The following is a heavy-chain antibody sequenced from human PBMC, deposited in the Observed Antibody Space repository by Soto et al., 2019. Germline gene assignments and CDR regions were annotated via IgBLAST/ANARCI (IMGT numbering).Heavy chain of an antibody. CDR1: GGSISGYY. V-gene: IGHV4-59*01. D-gene: IGHD3-3*01. J-gene: IGHJ6*02. Sequence: SETLSLTCTVSGGSISGYYWSWIRQPPGKGLEWIGYIYYSGSTNYNPSLKSRVTISVDTSKNQFSLKLSSVTAADTAVYYCARVGDFWSGYYSEYYYGMDVWGQGTTVTVSS. CDR3: ARVGDFWSGYYSEYYYGMDV. CDR2: IYYSGST.